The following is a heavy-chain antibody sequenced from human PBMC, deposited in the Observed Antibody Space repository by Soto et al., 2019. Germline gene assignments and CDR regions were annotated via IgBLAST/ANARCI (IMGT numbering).Heavy chain of an antibody. V-gene: IGHV4-31*03. CDR3: ARVIGGDFEYYFDX. CDR2: IYYSGRT. D-gene: IGHD2-21*02. Sequence: SETLSLTFTVSGVSISSVGYYWSWIRQHPGKGLEWIGNIYYSGRTYYNPSLKSRVLLSVDTSKNHFSLTLRSVTAADSAMYYCARVIGGDFEYYFDXWGQGALVTVSX. J-gene: IGHJ4*02. CDR1: GVSISSVGYY.